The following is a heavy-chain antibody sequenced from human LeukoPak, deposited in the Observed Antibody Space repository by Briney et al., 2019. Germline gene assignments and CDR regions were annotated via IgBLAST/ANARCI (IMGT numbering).Heavy chain of an antibody. D-gene: IGHD1-1*01. V-gene: IGHV3-21*01. CDR1: GFTFSSYS. Sequence: MAGGSLRLSCAASGFTFSSYSMNWVRQAPGKGLEWVSSISSSSSYIYYADSVKGRFTISRDNAKNSLYLQMNSLRAEDTAVYYCARLWVNWYYYMDVWGKGTTVTVSS. CDR2: ISSSSSYI. J-gene: IGHJ6*03. CDR3: ARLWVNWYYYMDV.